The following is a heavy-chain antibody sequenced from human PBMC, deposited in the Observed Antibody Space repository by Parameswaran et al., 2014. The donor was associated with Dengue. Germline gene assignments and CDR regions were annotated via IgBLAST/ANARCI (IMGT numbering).Heavy chain of an antibody. V-gene: IGHV4-34*01. CDR3: ARDRAQVGIAAADSYYYYGMDV. J-gene: IGHJ6*02. CDR1: GGSFSGFY. D-gene: IGHD6-13*01. Sequence: ETLSLTCAVYGGSFSGFYWSWIRQPPGKGLEWVGEFSHSGSTNYNPSLKSRVTISVGTSKNHFSLKLSSVTAADTAVYYCARDRAQVGIAAADSYYYYGMDVWGQGTTVTVSS. CDR2: FSHSGST.